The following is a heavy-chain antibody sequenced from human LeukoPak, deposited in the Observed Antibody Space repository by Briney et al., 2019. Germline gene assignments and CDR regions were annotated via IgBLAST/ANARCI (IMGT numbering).Heavy chain of an antibody. CDR3: ARESDYYDSGGHYDY. V-gene: IGHV1-18*01. CDR1: GYTFTSYG. J-gene: IGHJ4*02. D-gene: IGHD3-22*01. CDR2: ISAYNGNT. Sequence: ASLKVSCKASGYTFTSYGISWVRQAPGQGLEWMGWISAYNGNTNYAQKLQGRVTMTTDTSTSTAYMELRSLRSDDTAVYYCARESDYYDSGGHYDYWGQGTLVTVSS.